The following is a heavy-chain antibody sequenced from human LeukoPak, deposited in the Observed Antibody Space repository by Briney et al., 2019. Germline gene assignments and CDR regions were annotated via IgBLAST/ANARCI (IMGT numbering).Heavy chain of an antibody. Sequence: SETLSLTCTVSGVSISSYYWSWIRQPPGKGLEWIGYIYYSGSTNYNPSLKSRVTISVDTSKNQFSLKLSSVTAADTAVYYCARQGAKSSSWYLFDYWGQGTLVTVSS. CDR1: GVSISSYY. CDR3: ARQGAKSSSWYLFDY. D-gene: IGHD6-13*01. J-gene: IGHJ4*02. V-gene: IGHV4-59*08. CDR2: IYYSGST.